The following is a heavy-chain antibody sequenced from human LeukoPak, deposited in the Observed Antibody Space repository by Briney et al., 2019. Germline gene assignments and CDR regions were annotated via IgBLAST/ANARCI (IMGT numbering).Heavy chain of an antibody. Sequence: PGGSLRLSCAASGFTFSSYSMNWVRQAPGKGLEWVSSISSSSSYIYYADSVKGRFTISRDNAKNSLYLQMNSLRAEDTAVYYCARDARKDIVVVPAAPRGWFDPWGQGTLVTASS. CDR1: GFTFSSYS. CDR2: ISSSSSYI. D-gene: IGHD2-2*01. J-gene: IGHJ5*02. CDR3: ARDARKDIVVVPAAPRGWFDP. V-gene: IGHV3-21*01.